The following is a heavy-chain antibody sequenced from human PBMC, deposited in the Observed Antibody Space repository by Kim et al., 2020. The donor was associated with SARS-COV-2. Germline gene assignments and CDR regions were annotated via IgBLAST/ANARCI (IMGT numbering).Heavy chain of an antibody. CDR2: K. CDR3: ARDDGFRSIDH. Sequence: KFYVDSVEGPFTVSRDNAKNSVYLQMNGLRPEDTAVYYCARDDGFRSIDHWGQGILVTVSS. V-gene: IGHV3-7*01. D-gene: IGHD6-25*01. J-gene: IGHJ4*02.